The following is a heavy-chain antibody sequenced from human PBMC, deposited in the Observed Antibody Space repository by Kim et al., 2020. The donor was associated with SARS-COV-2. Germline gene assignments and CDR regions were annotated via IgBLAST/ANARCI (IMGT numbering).Heavy chain of an antibody. V-gene: IGHV3-74*01. D-gene: IGHD6-13*01. CDR2: INSDGSNT. CDR3: ARLAYINTWYVDY. Sequence: GGSLRLSCAASGFTFTNYWMHWVRQAQGEGLVWVTRINSDGSNTNYADSVNGRFTISRDNAKNTIYLQMNSLRAEDTAVYFCARLAYINTWYVDYWGQGTLVTVSS. J-gene: IGHJ4*02. CDR1: GFTFTNYW.